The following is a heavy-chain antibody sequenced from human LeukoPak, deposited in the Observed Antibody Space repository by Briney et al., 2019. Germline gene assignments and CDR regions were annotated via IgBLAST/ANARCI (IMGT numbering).Heavy chain of an antibody. Sequence: PGGSLRLSCAASGFTFSSYWMSWVRQAPGKGLEWVSGISWNSGSIGYADSVKGRFTISRDNAKNSLYLQMNSLRAEDTALYYCAKVAAAGTLDYFDYWGQGTLVTVSS. CDR3: AKVAAAGTLDYFDY. CDR2: ISWNSGSI. D-gene: IGHD6-13*01. CDR1: GFTFSSYW. V-gene: IGHV3-9*01. J-gene: IGHJ4*02.